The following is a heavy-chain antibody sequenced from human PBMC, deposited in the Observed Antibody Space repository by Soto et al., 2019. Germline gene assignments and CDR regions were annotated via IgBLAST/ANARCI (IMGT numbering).Heavy chain of an antibody. CDR1: GGSISSYY. Sequence: PSETLSLTCTVSGGSISSYYWSWIRQPAGKGLEWIGSIYYSGHTFFNLSLMSRITMSIDTSKHQFSLTLRSMTAADTAMYYCAGNRGLSAAGTQGWFDPWGQGTLVTVSS. CDR3: AGNRGLSAAGTQGWFDP. J-gene: IGHJ5*02. CDR2: IYYSGHT. D-gene: IGHD6-13*01. V-gene: IGHV4-59*04.